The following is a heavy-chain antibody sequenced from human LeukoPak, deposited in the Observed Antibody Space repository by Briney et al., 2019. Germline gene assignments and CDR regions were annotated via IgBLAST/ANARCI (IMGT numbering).Heavy chain of an antibody. CDR2: IKSKTDGGTI. Sequence: PGGSLRLSCAASGFTVSSNYMSWVRQAPGKGLEWVGRIKSKTDGGTIDYAAPVKGRFTISRDDSKNTLYLQMNSLKTDDTAVYYCTTGDSSGYYPTLGYWGQGTLVTVSS. J-gene: IGHJ4*02. D-gene: IGHD3-22*01. CDR1: GFTVSSNY. CDR3: TTGDSSGYYPTLGY. V-gene: IGHV3-15*01.